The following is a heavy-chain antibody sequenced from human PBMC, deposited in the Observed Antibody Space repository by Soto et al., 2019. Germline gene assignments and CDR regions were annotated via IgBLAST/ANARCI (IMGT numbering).Heavy chain of an antibody. D-gene: IGHD2-15*01. J-gene: IGHJ5*02. Sequence: SETLSLTCAVYGGSFIGYYCIFIRHPAFKWLEWIVEINHSGSTNYNPSLKSRVTISVDTSKNQFSLKLSSVTAADTAVYYCARAQVGSRVVVVAATLWFDPWGQGTLVTVSS. CDR2: INHSGST. CDR3: ARAQVGSRVVVVAATLWFDP. CDR1: GGSFIGYY. V-gene: IGHV4-34*01.